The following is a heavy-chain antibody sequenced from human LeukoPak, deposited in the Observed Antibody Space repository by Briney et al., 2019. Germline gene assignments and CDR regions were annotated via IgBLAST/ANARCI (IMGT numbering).Heavy chain of an antibody. V-gene: IGHV3-30*18. J-gene: IGHJ4*02. CDR1: GFTFSGYG. Sequence: GRSLRLSCAASGFTFSGYGMHWVRQAPGKGLEWVAVISYDGSNKYYADSVKGRFTISRDNSKNTLYLQMNSLRAEDTAVYYCAKVGQWLEVDYWGQGTLVTVSS. D-gene: IGHD6-19*01. CDR2: ISYDGSNK. CDR3: AKVGQWLEVDY.